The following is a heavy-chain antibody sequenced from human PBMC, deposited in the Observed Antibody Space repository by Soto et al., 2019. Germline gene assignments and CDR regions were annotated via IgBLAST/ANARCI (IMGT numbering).Heavy chain of an antibody. Sequence: EVQLVESGGGLVQPGGSLRLSCAAPGLTFSSYDMHWVRQVTGKGLEWVSAIGAAGDTYYPDSVKGRFTISRENAKNSLYLQMNSLRAEDTAVYYCASGGWGSSWYEGGSRIDYWGQGTLVTVSS. CDR2: IGAAGDT. J-gene: IGHJ4*02. V-gene: IGHV3-13*01. CDR3: ASGGWGSSWYEGGSRIDY. CDR1: GLTFSSYD. D-gene: IGHD6-13*01.